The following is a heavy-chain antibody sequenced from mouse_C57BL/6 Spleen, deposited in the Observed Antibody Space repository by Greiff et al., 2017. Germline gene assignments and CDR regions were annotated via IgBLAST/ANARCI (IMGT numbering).Heavy chain of an antibody. CDR3: TRAPNWDFDY. J-gene: IGHJ2*01. Sequence: EVKLVESGGGLVQPGGSMKLSCAASGFTFSDAWMDWVRQSPEKGLEWVAEIRNKANNHATYYAESVKGRFTISRDESKSSVYLQMNSLRAEDTGIYYCTRAPNWDFDYWGQGTTLTVSS. D-gene: IGHD4-1*01. CDR2: IRNKANNHAT. CDR1: GFTFSDAW. V-gene: IGHV6-6*01.